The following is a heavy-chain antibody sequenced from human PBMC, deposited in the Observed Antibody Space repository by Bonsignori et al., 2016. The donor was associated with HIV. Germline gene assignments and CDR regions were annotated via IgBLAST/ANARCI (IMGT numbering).Heavy chain of an antibody. CDR1: GGSISGYY. D-gene: IGHD3-3*01. Sequence: SETLSLTCTVSGGSISGYYWSWVRQAAGKELEWIGRVYSTGSTSYNPSLKSRVTMSVDKSTNQFYLSLTTVTAADTAVYYCGRGVPRFLEWSPDFYYMDVWGKGATVTVSS. CDR3: GRGVPRFLEWSPDFYYMDV. J-gene: IGHJ6*03. CDR2: VYSTGST. V-gene: IGHV4-4*07.